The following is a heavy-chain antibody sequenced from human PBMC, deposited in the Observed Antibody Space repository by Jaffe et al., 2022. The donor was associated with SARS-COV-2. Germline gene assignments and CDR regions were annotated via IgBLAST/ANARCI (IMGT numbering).Heavy chain of an antibody. V-gene: IGHV4-61*02. CDR3: ARDSPAYRRSVFYYSGMDV. CDR2: MYTSGSI. Sequence: QVQLQESGPGLVKPSQTLSLTCTVSGGSISSGSYYWSWIRQPAGKGLEWIGRMYTSGSINYNPSLKSRVTISVDTSKNQFSLKLSSVTAADTAVYYCARDSPAYRRSVFYYSGMDVWGQGTTVTVSS. D-gene: IGHD3-16*01. CDR1: GGSISSGSYY. J-gene: IGHJ6*02.